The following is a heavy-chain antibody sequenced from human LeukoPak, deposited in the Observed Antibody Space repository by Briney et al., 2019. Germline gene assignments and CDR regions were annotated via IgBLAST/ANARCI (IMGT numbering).Heavy chain of an antibody. V-gene: IGHV3-23*01. D-gene: IGHD6-6*01. Sequence: PGGSLRLSCAASAFTFSSYSMSWVRRAPGKGLEWVSAISDVGTATYYADSVKGRFTISRDNYRNTLYLQMSSLRAEDTAVYYCARRIAARPWSPPFDYWGQGTLVTVSS. CDR2: ISDVGTAT. J-gene: IGHJ4*02. CDR1: AFTFSSYS. CDR3: ARRIAARPWSPPFDY.